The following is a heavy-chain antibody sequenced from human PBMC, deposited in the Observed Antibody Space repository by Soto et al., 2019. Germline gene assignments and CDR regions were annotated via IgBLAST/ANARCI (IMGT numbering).Heavy chain of an antibody. V-gene: IGHV3-23*01. CDR2: ISGSGGST. J-gene: IGHJ3*02. D-gene: IGHD2-2*01. Sequence: PGGSLRLSCAASGFTISSYAMSWVRQAPGKGLEWVSAISGSGGSTYYADSVKGRFTISRDNSKNTLYLQMNSLRAEDTAVYYCANHLPDIVVVPAAIIRAFDIWGQGTMVTVSS. CDR1: GFTISSYA. CDR3: ANHLPDIVVVPAAIIRAFDI.